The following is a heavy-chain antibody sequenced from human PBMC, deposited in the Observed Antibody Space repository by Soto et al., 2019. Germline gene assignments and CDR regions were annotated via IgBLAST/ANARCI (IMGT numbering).Heavy chain of an antibody. Sequence: EVQLVESGGGLVKPGGSLRLSCAASGFTFSGHTINWVRQAPGKGLEWVSSVSSSSSYIYYADSGKGRFTVSRDNAEKSLYLQMNSLRAEDTAIYYCARCMGFDGSGYAFFESWGQGTLVTVSS. CDR2: VSSSSSYI. CDR1: GFTFSGHT. CDR3: ARCMGFDGSGYAFFES. V-gene: IGHV3-21*01. D-gene: IGHD3-10*01. J-gene: IGHJ4*02.